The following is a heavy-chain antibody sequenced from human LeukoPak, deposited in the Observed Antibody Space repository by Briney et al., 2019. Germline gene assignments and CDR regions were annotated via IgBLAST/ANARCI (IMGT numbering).Heavy chain of an antibody. V-gene: IGHV4-31*03. Sequence: SETLSLTCTVSGGSISSGGYYWSWIRQHPGKGLEWIGYIYYSGSTYYNPSLKSRVTISVDTSKNQFSLKLSSVTAADTAVYYCARACRNYYDSSGYYTHFDYWGQGTQVTVSS. CDR2: IYYSGST. J-gene: IGHJ4*02. D-gene: IGHD3-22*01. CDR1: GGSISSGGYY. CDR3: ARACRNYYDSSGYYTHFDY.